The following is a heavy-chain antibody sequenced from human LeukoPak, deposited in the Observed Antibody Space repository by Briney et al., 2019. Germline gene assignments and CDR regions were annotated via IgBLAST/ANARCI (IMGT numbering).Heavy chain of an antibody. Sequence: PSQTLSLTCAISGDGVSSNSAAWNWIRQSPSRGLEWLGKTYYRSKWYNDYAASVKSRISINPDTSKNQFSLHLNSVTPEDTAVYYCARGLSGALGIWGQGTMVTVSS. CDR2: TYYRSKWYN. CDR1: GDGVSSNSAA. V-gene: IGHV6-1*01. CDR3: ARGLSGALGI. J-gene: IGHJ3*02. D-gene: IGHD5/OR15-5a*01.